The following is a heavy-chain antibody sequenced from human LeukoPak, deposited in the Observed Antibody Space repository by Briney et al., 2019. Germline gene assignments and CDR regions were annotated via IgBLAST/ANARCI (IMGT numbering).Heavy chain of an antibody. D-gene: IGHD2-2*01. Sequence: GGSLRLSCSASGFTFSSYAMHWVRQAPGKGLEYVSAISSNGGSPYYAASVKGRFTISKDNSKNTLYLQMSSLRAEDTAVYYCVKDRGYCSSTSCSPYYYYYGMDVWGQGTTVTVSS. CDR3: VKDRGYCSSTSCSPYYYYYGMDV. CDR1: GFTFSSYA. J-gene: IGHJ6*02. V-gene: IGHV3-64D*06. CDR2: ISSNGGSP.